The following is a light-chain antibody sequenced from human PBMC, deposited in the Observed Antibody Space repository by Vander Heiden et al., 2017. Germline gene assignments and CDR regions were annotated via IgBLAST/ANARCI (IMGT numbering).Light chain of an antibody. CDR2: DSS. J-gene: IGKJ4*01. CDR3: QQLKSYPLT. CDR1: QAISSD. V-gene: IGKV1-13*02. Sequence: AIQLTQSPSSLSASVGDRVTFTCRASQAISSDLAWYQQKPVNAPKLLIYDSSTFASWVPSRFSGSGSGADFPLTISSLEPEDFATYYCQQLKSYPLTFGGGTKVEI.